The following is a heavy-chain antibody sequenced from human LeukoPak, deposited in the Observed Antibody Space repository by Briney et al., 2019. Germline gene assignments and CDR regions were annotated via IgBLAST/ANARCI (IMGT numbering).Heavy chain of an antibody. CDR1: GYSFTDYY. Sequence: ASVKVSCKASGYSFTDYYMHWVRQAPGQGLEWMGWINLNSGDIKSAQKFQGRVTMTRDTSITTVYMEVRWLTSDDTAIYYCARADRLHGGPYLIGPWGQGTLVTVSS. D-gene: IGHD2-21*01. CDR2: INLNSGDI. V-gene: IGHV1-2*02. J-gene: IGHJ5*02. CDR3: ARADRLHGGPYLIGP.